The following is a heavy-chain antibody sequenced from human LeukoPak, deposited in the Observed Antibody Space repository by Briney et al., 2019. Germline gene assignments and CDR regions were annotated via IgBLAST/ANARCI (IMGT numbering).Heavy chain of an antibody. J-gene: IGHJ4*02. V-gene: IGHV3-23*01. CDR3: AKDRSCTNDICHGDFDY. CDR2: ISGSGGST. Sequence: QAGGSLRLSCAPSAFTFSSYAVSWVRQAPGKGLEWVSSISGSGGSTYSADSVKGRFTISRDNSKNTLYLQMNSLRAEDTALYCCAKDRSCTNDICHGDFDYWGQGTLVTVSS. D-gene: IGHD2-8*01. CDR1: AFTFSSYA.